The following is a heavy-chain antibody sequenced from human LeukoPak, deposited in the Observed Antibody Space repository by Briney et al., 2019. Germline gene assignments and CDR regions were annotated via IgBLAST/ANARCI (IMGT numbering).Heavy chain of an antibody. Sequence: SETLSLTCAVYGGSFSGYYWSWIRQPPGKGLEWIGSIYSSGSTYYNPSLKSRVTISVDTSKNQFSLKLNSVTAADTAVYYCARGDYSDYVANWFEPWGQGTLVTVSS. CDR1: GGSFSGYY. V-gene: IGHV4-34*01. CDR2: IYSSGST. D-gene: IGHD4-11*01. J-gene: IGHJ5*02. CDR3: ARGDYSDYVANWFEP.